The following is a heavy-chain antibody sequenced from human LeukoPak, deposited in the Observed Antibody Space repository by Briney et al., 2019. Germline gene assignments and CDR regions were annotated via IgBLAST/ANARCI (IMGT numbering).Heavy chain of an antibody. D-gene: IGHD2-15*01. Sequence: GASVKVSCKVSGYTLTELSMHWVRQAPGKGLEWMGGFDPEDGETIYAQKFQGRVTMTEDTSTDTAYMELSSLRSEDTAVYYCATLGVVVAATSWPRSEYFQHWGQGTLVTVSS. CDR2: FDPEDGET. V-gene: IGHV1-24*01. CDR1: GYTLTELS. J-gene: IGHJ1*01. CDR3: ATLGVVVAATSWPRSEYFQH.